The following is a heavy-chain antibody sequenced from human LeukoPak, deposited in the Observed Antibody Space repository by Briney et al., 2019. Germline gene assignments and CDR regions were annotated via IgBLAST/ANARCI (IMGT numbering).Heavy chain of an antibody. V-gene: IGHV3-7*01. D-gene: IGHD5-24*01. CDR3: ARDGYNEGGWFDP. CDR2: IKQHGSEK. Sequence: GGSLRLSCAASGFTFSSYWMSWVRQAPGKGLEWVANIKQHGSEKYYVDPVRGRFTISRDNAKNSLYLQMNSLRVEDTAVYYCARDGYNEGGWFDPWGQGTLVTVSS. J-gene: IGHJ5*02. CDR1: GFTFSSYW.